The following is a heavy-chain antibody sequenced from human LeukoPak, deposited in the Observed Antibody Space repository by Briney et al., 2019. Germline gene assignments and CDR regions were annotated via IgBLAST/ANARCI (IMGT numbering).Heavy chain of an antibody. CDR1: GGSISSSNW. D-gene: IGHD2-21*02. Sequence: PSGTLSLTCAVSGGSISSSNWWSWVRQPPGKGLEWIGEIYHSGSTNYNPSLKSRVTISVDKSKNQFSLKLSSVTAADTAVYYCARELVTRYYYYGMDVWGQGTTVTVSS. V-gene: IGHV4-4*02. J-gene: IGHJ6*02. CDR2: IYHSGST. CDR3: ARELVTRYYYYGMDV.